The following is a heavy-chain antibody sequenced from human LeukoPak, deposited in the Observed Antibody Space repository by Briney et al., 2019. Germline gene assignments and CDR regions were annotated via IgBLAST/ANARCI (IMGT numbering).Heavy chain of an antibody. V-gene: IGHV4-59*05. CDR1: GGSISSYY. J-gene: IGHJ4*02. CDR2: FYPRGDT. D-gene: IGHD5-18*01. CDR3: ARHGGNSYGYIHFDY. Sequence: PSETLSLTCTVSGGSISSYYWSWIRQPAGKGLEWIGSFYPRGDTFYSPSLESRVTISVDTSKNHFSLHLSPPTAGDTAVYYCARHGGNSYGYIHFDYWGQGTLVTVSS.